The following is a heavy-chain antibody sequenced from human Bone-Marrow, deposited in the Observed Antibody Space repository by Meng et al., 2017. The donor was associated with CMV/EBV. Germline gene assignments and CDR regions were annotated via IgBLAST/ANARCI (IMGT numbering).Heavy chain of an antibody. CDR2: ISSSSSYI. V-gene: IGHV3-21*01. CDR1: GFTFSSYS. Sequence: GGSLRLSCAASGFTFSSYSMNWVRQAPGKGLEWVSSISSSSSYIYYADSVKGRFTISRDNAKNSLYLQMNSLRAEDTAVYYCAREGEQDIVVVPAAYRGLYYYYGMDVWGQGTTVTVSS. J-gene: IGHJ6*02. CDR3: AREGEQDIVVVPAAYRGLYYYYGMDV. D-gene: IGHD2-2*01.